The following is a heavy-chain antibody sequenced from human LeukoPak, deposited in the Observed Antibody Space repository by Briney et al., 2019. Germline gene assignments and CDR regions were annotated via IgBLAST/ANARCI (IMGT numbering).Heavy chain of an antibody. J-gene: IGHJ3*02. D-gene: IGHD1-26*01. CDR1: GFTFSSYW. CDR3: ARGGLPYSFDI. CDR2: INSDGS. Sequence: GGSLRLSCAASGFTFSSYWMHWVRQAPGKGLVWVSHINSDGSWYADPAKGRFTISRDNAKNTLYLQMNSLRAEDTAVYYCARGGLPYSFDIWGQGSMVTVSS. V-gene: IGHV3-74*03.